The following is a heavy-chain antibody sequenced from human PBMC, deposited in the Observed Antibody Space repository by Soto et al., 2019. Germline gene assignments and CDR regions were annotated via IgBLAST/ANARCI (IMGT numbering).Heavy chain of an antibody. V-gene: IGHV3-73*01. Sequence: EVQLVESGGGLVQPGGSLKLSCAASGFTFSGSAMHWVRQASGKGLEWVGRIRSKANSYATAYAASVKGRFTISRDDSKITAYLQMNSLKTEDTAVYYCTSRYSIFDYWGQGTLVTVSS. CDR2: IRSKANSYAT. CDR1: GFTFSGSA. CDR3: TSRYSIFDY. J-gene: IGHJ4*02. D-gene: IGHD6-13*01.